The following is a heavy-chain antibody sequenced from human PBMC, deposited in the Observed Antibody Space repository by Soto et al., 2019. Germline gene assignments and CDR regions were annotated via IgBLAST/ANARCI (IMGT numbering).Heavy chain of an antibody. V-gene: IGHV5-51*01. Sequence: EVQLVQSGAEVKKPGEYLKISCKGSGYTFTNNWVGWVRQMPGKGLEWMGIIYPGDSDTRYSPSFQGQVTISVDKSSATAYLQWSSLKASDTAMYYCARRSEYHYRTGKYYGLDVWGQGTTVTFSS. CDR3: ARRSEYHYRTGKYYGLDV. CDR2: IYPGDSDT. D-gene: IGHD3-10*01. J-gene: IGHJ6*02. CDR1: GYTFTNNW.